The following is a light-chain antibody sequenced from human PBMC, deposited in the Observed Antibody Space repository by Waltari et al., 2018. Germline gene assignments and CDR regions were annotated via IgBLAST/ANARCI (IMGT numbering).Light chain of an antibody. V-gene: IGLV2-23*01. CDR3: CSYAGSSTL. CDR2: DGS. Sequence: QSALTQPASVSGSPGQSITISCTGTSSDVGGSNYVSCYQQHPGKAPKLMIYDGSKRPSGVSNRFSGSKSGNTASLTISGLQAEDEADYYCCSYAGSSTLFGGGTKLTVL. CDR1: SSDVGGSNY. J-gene: IGLJ2*01.